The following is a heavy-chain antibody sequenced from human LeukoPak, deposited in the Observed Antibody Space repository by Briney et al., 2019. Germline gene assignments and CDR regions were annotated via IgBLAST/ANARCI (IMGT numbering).Heavy chain of an antibody. CDR3: ARNILFAFDI. Sequence: PGGSLRLSCAGSGFTFTSYAMSWVRQAPGKGLEWVSSISGSGGRTDYADSVKGRFTISRDNSKNTMYLQMNSLRAEDTAMYYCARNILFAFDIWGQGTMVTVSS. CDR1: GFTFTSYA. D-gene: IGHD2/OR15-2a*01. CDR2: ISGSGGRT. J-gene: IGHJ3*02. V-gene: IGHV3-23*01.